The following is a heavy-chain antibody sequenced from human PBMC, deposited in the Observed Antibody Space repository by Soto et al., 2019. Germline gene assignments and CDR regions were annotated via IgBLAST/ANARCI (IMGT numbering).Heavy chain of an antibody. Sequence: SGPTLVNPTQTLTLTCTFSGFSLSTSGMCVSWIRQPPGKALEWLARIDWDDDKYYSTSLKTRLTISKDTSKNQVVLTMTNMDPVDTATYYCARITTVGSQYYFDYWGQGTLVTSPQ. J-gene: IGHJ4*02. CDR3: ARITTVGSQYYFDY. D-gene: IGHD1-26*01. V-gene: IGHV2-70*11. CDR2: IDWDDDK. CDR1: GFSLSTSGMC.